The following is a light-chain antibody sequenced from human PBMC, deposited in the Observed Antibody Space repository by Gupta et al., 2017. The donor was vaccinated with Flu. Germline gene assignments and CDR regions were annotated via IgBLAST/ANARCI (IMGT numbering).Light chain of an antibody. Sequence: GERATLSCRASQGVSSNLAWYQQKPGQAPRLLIYGASTRATGIPARFSGSGSGTEFILTISSLQSEDFAVYFCQQYNNWPGTFGQGTKVEIK. CDR2: GAS. V-gene: IGKV3-15*01. J-gene: IGKJ1*01. CDR1: QGVSSN. CDR3: QQYNNWPGT.